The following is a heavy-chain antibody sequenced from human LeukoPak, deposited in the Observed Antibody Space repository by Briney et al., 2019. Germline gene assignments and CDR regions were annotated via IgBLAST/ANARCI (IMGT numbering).Heavy chain of an antibody. CDR2: INPNSGGT. CDR3: ARDSSGWNHDY. D-gene: IGHD6-19*01. V-gene: IGHV1-2*06. Sequence: ASVKVSCKASGYTFTGYYMHWVRQAPGQGLEWMGRINPNSGGTNYAQKFQGRVTMTRDTSISTAYMEPSRLRSDDTAVYYCARDSSGWNHDYWGQGTLVTVSS. CDR1: GYTFTGYY. J-gene: IGHJ4*02.